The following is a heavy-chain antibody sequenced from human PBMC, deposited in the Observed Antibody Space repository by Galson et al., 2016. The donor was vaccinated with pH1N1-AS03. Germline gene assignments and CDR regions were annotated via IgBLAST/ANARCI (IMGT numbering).Heavy chain of an antibody. J-gene: IGHJ3*01. CDR2: VYYTGAT. D-gene: IGHD2-15*01. Sequence: TLSLTCPVSGDSITSYYWSWIRQPPGKGLEWIAYVYYTGATSYNPSLKSRVTISLDTSKSQFSLKLSSVTAADTAVYYCAREWSAFDFWGQGTVVTVSS. CDR3: AREWSAFDF. CDR1: GDSITSYY. V-gene: IGHV4-59*01.